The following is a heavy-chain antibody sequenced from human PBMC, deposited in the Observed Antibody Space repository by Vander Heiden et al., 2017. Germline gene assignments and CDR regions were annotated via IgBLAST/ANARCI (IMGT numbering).Heavy chain of an antibody. D-gene: IGHD3-3*01. Sequence: EVQLLESGGGLVQPGGSLRLSCAASGFTFSGYAMSWVRQAQGKGLEGVSAISGSGGSTYYADSVKGRFTISRDNSKNTLYLQMNSLRAEDTAVYYCAKTIFGVVIPGGFDPWGQGTLVTVSS. V-gene: IGHV3-23*01. CDR2: ISGSGGST. J-gene: IGHJ5*02. CDR3: AKTIFGVVIPGGFDP. CDR1: GFTFSGYA.